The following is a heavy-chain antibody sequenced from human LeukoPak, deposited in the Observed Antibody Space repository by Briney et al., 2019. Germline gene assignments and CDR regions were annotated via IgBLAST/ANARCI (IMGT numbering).Heavy chain of an antibody. D-gene: IGHD6-6*01. CDR2: ISAYNDNT. V-gene: IGHV1-18*01. J-gene: IGHJ4*02. CDR1: GYTFTSYG. CDR3: ARVDSSSIYFDY. Sequence: ASVKVSCTASGYTFTSYGISWVRQAPGQGLEWMGWISAYNDNTNYAQKLQGRVTMTTDTSTSTAYMELRSLRSDDTAVYYCARVDSSSIYFDYWGQGTLVTVSS.